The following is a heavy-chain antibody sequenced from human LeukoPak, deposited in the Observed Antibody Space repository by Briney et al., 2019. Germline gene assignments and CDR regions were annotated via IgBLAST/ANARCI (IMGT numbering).Heavy chain of an antibody. CDR1: GGSISSYY. D-gene: IGHD3-10*01. J-gene: IGHJ3*02. V-gene: IGHV4-59*01. Sequence: SETLSLTCTVSGGSISSYYWSWIRQPPGKGLEWIGYMYYTASTKYNPSLKSRVTISADTSKNQFSLKLTSVTAADTAVYYCARGSAVLVRGAFDIWGQGTMVTVS. CDR2: MYYTAST. CDR3: ARGSAVLVRGAFDI.